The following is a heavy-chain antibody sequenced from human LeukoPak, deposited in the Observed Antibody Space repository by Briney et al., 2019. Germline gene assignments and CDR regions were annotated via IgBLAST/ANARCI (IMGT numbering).Heavy chain of an antibody. J-gene: IGHJ4*02. CDR1: GDSVSGISAT. CDR3: AKSAYFREYFDY. Sequence: SQTLSLTCAISGDSVSGISATWNWIRQSPSRGLEWLGRTYYRSTWHNDYAASVKSQITINPDTSKNQFFLQLNSVTLEDTAVYYCAKSAYFREYFDYWGQGILVTVSS. CDR2: TYYRSTWHN. V-gene: IGHV6-1*01. D-gene: IGHD2-8*01.